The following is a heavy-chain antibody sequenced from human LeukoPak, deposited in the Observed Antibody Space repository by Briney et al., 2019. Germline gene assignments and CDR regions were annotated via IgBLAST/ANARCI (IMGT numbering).Heavy chain of an antibody. CDR1: GFTFSSYG. V-gene: IGHV3-30*18. J-gene: IGHJ4*02. CDR3: AKEGGSYSGSYSRYFDY. CDR2: ISYDGSNK. D-gene: IGHD1-26*01. Sequence: GGSLRLSCAASGFTFSSYGMHWVRQAPGKGLEWVAVISYDGSNKYYADSVKGRFTISRDNSKNTLYLQMNSLRAEDTAVYYCAKEGGSYSGSYSRYFDYWGQGTLVTVSS.